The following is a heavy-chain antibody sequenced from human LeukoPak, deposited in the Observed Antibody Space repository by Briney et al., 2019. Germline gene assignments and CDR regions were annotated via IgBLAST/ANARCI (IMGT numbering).Heavy chain of an antibody. D-gene: IGHD6-13*01. CDR2: IYSGGST. CDR1: GFTVSSDY. CDR3: ARGGPAAGRFDY. J-gene: IGHJ4*02. V-gene: IGHV3-53*01. Sequence: GGSLRLSCAASGFTVSSDYMSWVRQAPGKGLEWVLVIYSGGSTYYADSVRGRFTISRDNSKNTLSLQMNSLRAEDTAVYYCARGGPAAGRFDYWGQGTLVTVSS.